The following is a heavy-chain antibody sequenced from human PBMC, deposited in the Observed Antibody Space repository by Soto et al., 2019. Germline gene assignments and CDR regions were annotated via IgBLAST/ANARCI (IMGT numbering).Heavy chain of an antibody. D-gene: IGHD3-22*01. CDR1: GDCMENYF. Sequence: SETLSLTCTVSGDCMENYFWSWIRQTLGKGLEWIGHIYYSGGTFYSPSLKRRLALSVDTSKNQFSLRPSSVTAADTAVYYCARDTAAKYSDSHSYYPNFDPWGQGTLVTVSS. V-gene: IGHV4-30-4*01. CDR3: ARDTAAKYSDSHSYYPNFDP. J-gene: IGHJ5*02. CDR2: IYYSGGT.